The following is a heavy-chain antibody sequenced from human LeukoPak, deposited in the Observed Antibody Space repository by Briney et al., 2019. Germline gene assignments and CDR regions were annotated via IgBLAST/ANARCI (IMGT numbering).Heavy chain of an antibody. D-gene: IGHD5-12*01. CDR3: ARGFGYDNILTY. CDR1: GFTFSSYW. Sequence: GGSLRLSCAASGFTFSSYWMHWVRQAPGKGLVWVSRINSDGSSTNYADSVKGRFTISRDNAKNTLYLQMNSLRAEDTAVYYCARGFGYDNILTYWGQGTLVTVSS. J-gene: IGHJ4*02. V-gene: IGHV3-74*01. CDR2: INSDGSST.